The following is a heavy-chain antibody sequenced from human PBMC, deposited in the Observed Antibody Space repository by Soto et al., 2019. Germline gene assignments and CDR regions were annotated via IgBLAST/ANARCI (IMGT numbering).Heavy chain of an antibody. CDR1: GFTFSTNA. D-gene: IGHD4-17*01. CDR2: LTGSGGST. Sequence: EVQLLESGGGLVQPGGSLRLSCAASGFTFSTNAMNWVRQAPGKGLEWVSALTGSGGSTYYADSVKGRFTISRDNSKNTLYLHMNSLRAEDTAVYYCAKDHGDYRFFQHWGQGTLVTVSS. CDR3: AKDHGDYRFFQH. V-gene: IGHV3-23*01. J-gene: IGHJ1*01.